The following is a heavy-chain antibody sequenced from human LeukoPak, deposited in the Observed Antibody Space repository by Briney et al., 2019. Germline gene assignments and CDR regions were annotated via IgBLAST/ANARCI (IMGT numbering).Heavy chain of an antibody. Sequence: GGSLRLSCAASGFTFDYYAMHWVRQAPGKGLEWVSGLSWNSTNIDYADSVKGRFTISRDNAKNSLYLQMKSLRVEDTGVYYCARDAGGRTQREGWFDPWGQGTLVTVSS. CDR3: ARDAGGRTQREGWFDP. CDR1: GFTFDYYA. D-gene: IGHD1-26*01. V-gene: IGHV3-9*01. CDR2: LSWNSTNI. J-gene: IGHJ5*02.